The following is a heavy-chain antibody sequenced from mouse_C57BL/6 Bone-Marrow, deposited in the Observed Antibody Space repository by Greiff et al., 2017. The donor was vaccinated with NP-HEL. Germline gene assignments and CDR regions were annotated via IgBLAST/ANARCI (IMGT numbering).Heavy chain of an antibody. CDR2: IRLKSDNYAT. D-gene: IGHD4-1*02. V-gene: IGHV6-3*01. Sequence: EVKLVESGGGLVQPGGSMKLSCVASGFTFSNYWMNWVRQSPEKGLEWVAQIRLKSDNYATHYAESVKGRFTISRDDSKSSVYLQMNNLRAEDTGIYYCTGQLPAWFAYWGQGTLVTVSA. CDR3: TGQLPAWFAY. J-gene: IGHJ3*01. CDR1: GFTFSNYW.